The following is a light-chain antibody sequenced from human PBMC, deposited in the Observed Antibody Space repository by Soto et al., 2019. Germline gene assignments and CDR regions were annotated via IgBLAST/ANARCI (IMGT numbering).Light chain of an antibody. Sequence: DIQMTQSPSSVSASVGDRVTITCRASQVISSRLAWYQQKPGKAPTLLIYAASSLQSGVPSRFSGSGSETDFTLTIGSLQPEDFATYYCQQSNSFPLTFGGGTKVEIK. CDR3: QQSNSFPLT. V-gene: IGKV1-12*01. CDR2: AAS. CDR1: QVISSR. J-gene: IGKJ4*02.